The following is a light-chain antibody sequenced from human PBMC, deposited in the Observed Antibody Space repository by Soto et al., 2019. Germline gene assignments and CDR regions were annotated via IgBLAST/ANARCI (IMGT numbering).Light chain of an antibody. CDR3: CSYAGSYPYVV. CDR2: DVS. V-gene: IGLV2-11*01. CDR1: SSDVGGYNY. Sequence: QSELTQPRAVSGSPGQSVTISCTGTSSDVGGYNYVSWYQQHPGNAPKLMIYDVSKRPSGVPDRFSGSKSGNTASLTISGLQADDEADYYCCSYAGSYPYVVFGGGTKLTVL. J-gene: IGLJ2*01.